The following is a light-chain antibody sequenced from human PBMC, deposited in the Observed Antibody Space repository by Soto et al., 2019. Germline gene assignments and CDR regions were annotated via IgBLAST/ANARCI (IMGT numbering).Light chain of an antibody. J-gene: IGKJ1*01. V-gene: IGKV3-20*01. CDR3: QQYGTSPWT. Sequence: DIVLTQSPGTLSLSSGERATLSCRASQTVSNNYLAWYQQKPGQAPRPLIYGASSRALGIPDRFSGSGSGTDFTLTISRLEPEDFAIYHCQQYGTSPWTFGQGTKV. CDR2: GAS. CDR1: QTVSNNY.